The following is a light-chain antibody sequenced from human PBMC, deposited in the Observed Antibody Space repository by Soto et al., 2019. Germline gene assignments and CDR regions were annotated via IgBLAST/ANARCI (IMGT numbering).Light chain of an antibody. CDR3: QQYNKWPLT. V-gene: IGKV3-11*01. CDR1: QSVSSY. Sequence: EIVLTQSPATLSLSPWERATLSCRASQSVSSYLAWYQQKPGQAPRLLIYDASNRATGIPARFSGSGSGTDFTLTISSLQSGDFTVYYCQQYNKWPLTFGQGTKVDIK. CDR2: DAS. J-gene: IGKJ1*01.